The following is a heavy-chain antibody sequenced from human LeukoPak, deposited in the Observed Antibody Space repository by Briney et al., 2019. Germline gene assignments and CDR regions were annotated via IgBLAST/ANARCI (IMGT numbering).Heavy chain of an antibody. CDR1: GYTSTSYG. Sequence: ASVKVSCKASGYTSTSYGISWVRQAPGQGLEWMGWISAYNGNTNYAQKLQGRVTMTTDTSTSTAYMELRSLRSDDTAVYYCARDKSRSSWSTSPVDYWGQGTLVTVSS. J-gene: IGHJ4*02. CDR2: ISAYNGNT. CDR3: ARDKSRSSWSTSPVDY. V-gene: IGHV1-18*04. D-gene: IGHD6-6*01.